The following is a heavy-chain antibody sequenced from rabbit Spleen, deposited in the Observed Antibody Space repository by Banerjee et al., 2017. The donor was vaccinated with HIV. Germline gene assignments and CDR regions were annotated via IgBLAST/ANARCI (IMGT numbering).Heavy chain of an antibody. Sequence: QQLVESGGGLVKPGASLTLTCKASGITLSSSDHMCWVRQAPGKGLEWISGISGSSSGFAYSAAWAKGRFACSKTSSTTVTLHMTSLTVADTAAYFCARDTGSSFSSYGMDLCGPGPLVTVS. J-gene: IGHJ6*01. D-gene: IGHD8-1*01. CDR3: ARDTGSSFSSYGMDL. CDR2: ISGSSSGFA. V-gene: IGHV1S40*01. CDR1: GITLSSSDH.